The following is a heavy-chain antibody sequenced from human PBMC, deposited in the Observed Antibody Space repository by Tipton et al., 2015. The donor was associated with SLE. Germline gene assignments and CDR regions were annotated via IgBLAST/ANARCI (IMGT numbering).Heavy chain of an antibody. V-gene: IGHV4-39*01. D-gene: IGHD3-16*01. Sequence: TLSLTCTVSGGSMGSRSDYWGWIRQPPGKGLEWIGSIYYSGRTFYNPSGKRRVTISIDTCKKQFSLNLRSVTAADTAVYYCVGHNGPGVFHYYYHGMDVWGQRTPVTFSS. CDR1: GGSMGSRSDY. J-gene: IGHJ6*02. CDR2: IYYSGRT. CDR3: VGHNGPGVFHYYYHGMDV.